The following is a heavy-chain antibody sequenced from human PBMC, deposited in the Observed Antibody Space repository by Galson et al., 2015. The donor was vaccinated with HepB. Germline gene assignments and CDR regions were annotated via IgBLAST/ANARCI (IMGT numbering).Heavy chain of an antibody. V-gene: IGHV3-30*03. D-gene: IGHD4-17*01. CDR1: GFTVSSNY. CDR2: ISYTGSYT. CDR3: VRPRGAGAGDYQDWYYDL. J-gene: IGHJ2*01. Sequence: SLRLSCAASGFTVSSNYMNWVRQAPGKGLEWVAVISYTGSYTDYADFVRGRFTISRDNSKNALYLQMNSLRVEDTALYYCVRPRGAGAGDYQDWYYDLWGRGALVT.